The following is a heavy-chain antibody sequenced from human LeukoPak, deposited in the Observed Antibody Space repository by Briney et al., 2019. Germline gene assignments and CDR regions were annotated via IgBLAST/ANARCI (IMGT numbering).Heavy chain of an antibody. J-gene: IGHJ3*01. CDR3: VRDLHWGGFDV. V-gene: IGHV3-23*01. D-gene: IGHD7-27*01. CDR2: ISPSGDIT. Sequence: GGSLRLSCAASGFTFSSYELNWVRQAPGKGLEWVSGISPSGDITYYADSVMGRFSISRDNPKSTVSLQMSSLRAEDTALYYCVRDLHWGGFDVWGQGTMVTVSS. CDR1: GFTFSSYE.